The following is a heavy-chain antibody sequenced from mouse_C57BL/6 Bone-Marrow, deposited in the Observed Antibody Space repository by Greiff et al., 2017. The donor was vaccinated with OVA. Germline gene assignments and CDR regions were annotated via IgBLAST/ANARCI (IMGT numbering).Heavy chain of an antibody. CDR2: LSNGGGST. CDR1: GFTFRDYY. J-gene: IGHJ4*01. CDR3: ARREGIYYDYDKAMDY. V-gene: IGHV5-12*01. Sequence: EVKLMESGGGLVQPGGSLKLSCAASGFTFRDYYMYWVRQTPEKRLEWVAYLSNGGGSTSYPDTVKGRFTISRDNAKNTLYLQMRRLKSEDTARYYCARREGIYYDYDKAMDYWGQGTSVTVSS. D-gene: IGHD2-4*01.